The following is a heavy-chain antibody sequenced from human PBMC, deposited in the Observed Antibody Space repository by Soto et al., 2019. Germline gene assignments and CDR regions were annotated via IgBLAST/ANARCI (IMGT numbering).Heavy chain of an antibody. CDR2: IYSGGST. Sequence: VGSLRLSCAASGFTVSSNYMSWVRQAPGKGLEWVSVIYSGGSTYYADSVKGRFTISRDNSKNTLYLQMNSLRAEDTAVYYCARDILATYYDFWSGSPTYNAFDIWGRGTMVTVSS. D-gene: IGHD3-3*01. CDR1: GFTVSSNY. CDR3: ARDILATYYDFWSGSPTYNAFDI. J-gene: IGHJ3*02. V-gene: IGHV3-66*01.